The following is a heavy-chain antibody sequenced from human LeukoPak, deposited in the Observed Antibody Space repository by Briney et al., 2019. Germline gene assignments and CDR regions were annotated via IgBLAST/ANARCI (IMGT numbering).Heavy chain of an antibody. J-gene: IGHJ5*02. CDR3: ARGRDPAFGWAVVVPAANWFDP. CDR2: IYYSGST. Sequence: SGPTLVKPTQTLTLTCTFSGFSLSTSGVGVGWIRQPPGKGLEWIGSIYYSGSTYYNPSLKSRVTISVDTSKNQFSLKLSSVTAADTAVYYCARGRDPAFGWAVVVPAANWFDPWGQGTLVTVSS. CDR1: GFSLSTSGVG. V-gene: IGHV4-39*01. D-gene: IGHD2-2*01.